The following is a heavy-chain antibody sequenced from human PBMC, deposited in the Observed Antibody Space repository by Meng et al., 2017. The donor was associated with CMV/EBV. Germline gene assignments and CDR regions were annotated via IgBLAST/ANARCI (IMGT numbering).Heavy chain of an antibody. CDR2: IRSKAYGGTT. CDR3: TREKGIAVAGTIDY. J-gene: IGHJ4*02. D-gene: IGHD6-19*01. Sequence: GGSLRLSCTASGFTCGDYAMSWVRQAPGKGLEWVGFIRSKAYGGTTEYAASVKGRFTISRDDSKSIAYLQMNSLKTEDTAVYYCTREKGIAVAGTIDYWGQGTLVTVSS. CDR1: GFTCGDYA. V-gene: IGHV3-49*04.